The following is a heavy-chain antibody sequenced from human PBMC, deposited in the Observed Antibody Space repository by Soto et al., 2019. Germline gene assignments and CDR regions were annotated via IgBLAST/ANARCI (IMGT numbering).Heavy chain of an antibody. V-gene: IGHV4-4*07. CDR3: AGGLGGGQLYGGGLGY. Sequence: QVQLQESGPGLVKPSETLSLTCTVSGGSISSYYWSWIRQPAGKGLEWIGRIYTSGGTNYNPSLKSRVTMAGDASKYQCSLKLSSVTAADPAVYYCAGGLGGGQLYGGGLGYWGQGTLVTVSS. J-gene: IGHJ4*02. D-gene: IGHD2-2*02. CDR1: GGSISSYY. CDR2: IYTSGGT.